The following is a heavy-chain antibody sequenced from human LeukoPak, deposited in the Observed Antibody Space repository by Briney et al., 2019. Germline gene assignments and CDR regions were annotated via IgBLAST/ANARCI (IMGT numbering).Heavy chain of an antibody. Sequence: GGSLRLSCAASGFTYRDFYMTWIRQAPGKGLEWVSAISGSGGSTYFADSVKGRFTISRDNSKNTLYLQMNSLRAEDTAVYYCAKPWYCSGGSCFYFDYWGQGTLVTVSP. CDR2: ISGSGGST. CDR3: AKPWYCSGGSCFYFDY. D-gene: IGHD2-15*01. V-gene: IGHV3-23*01. CDR1: GFTYRDFY. J-gene: IGHJ4*02.